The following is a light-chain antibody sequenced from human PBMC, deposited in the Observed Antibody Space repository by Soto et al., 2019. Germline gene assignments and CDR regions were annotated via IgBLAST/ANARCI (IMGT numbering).Light chain of an antibody. V-gene: IGKV3-15*01. Sequence: EVVMTQSPATLSVSPGERATLSCRASQSVSSNLAWYQQKPGQAPRLLIYGASTRATGIPARFSGSGSGTEFTLTISSLQSEDFAVYDCQQHNRLPETLGQGTNLDIK. CDR3: QQHNRLPET. CDR1: QSVSSN. J-gene: IGKJ1*01. CDR2: GAS.